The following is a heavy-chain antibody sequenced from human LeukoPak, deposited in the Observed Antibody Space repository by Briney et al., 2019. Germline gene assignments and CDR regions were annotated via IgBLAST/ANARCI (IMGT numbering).Heavy chain of an antibody. V-gene: IGHV3-30*18. J-gene: IGHJ4*02. CDR2: ITYDGSNK. D-gene: IGHD6-13*01. CDR1: GFTFSSYG. Sequence: QPGGSLRLSCAASGFTFSSYGMHWVRQAPGKGLEWVAVITYDGSNKYYADSVKGRFTISRDNSKNTLYLQMDSLRAEDTAVYYCAKGSSCLDYWGQGTLVTVSS. CDR3: AKGSSCLDY.